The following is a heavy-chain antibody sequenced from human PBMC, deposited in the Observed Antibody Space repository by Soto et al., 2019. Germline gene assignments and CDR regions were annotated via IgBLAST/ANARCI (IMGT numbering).Heavy chain of an antibody. CDR3: ARGGGSFSSGGYFDD. CDR2: IYYSGTT. D-gene: IGHD6-19*01. V-gene: IGHV4-59*12. J-gene: IGHJ4*02. Sequence: QVQLQESGPGLVKPSETMSLTCTVSGVSIRNDYWNWVRQSPGKGLEWIGFIYYSGTTKYNPSLQSLDTTSADTSKNQVSLKFTSVAATDTAVYYFARGGGSFSSGGYFDDWGQGTLVTVSS. CDR1: GVSIRNDY.